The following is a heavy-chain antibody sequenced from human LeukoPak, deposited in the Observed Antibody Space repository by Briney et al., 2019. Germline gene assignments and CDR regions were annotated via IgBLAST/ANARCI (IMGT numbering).Heavy chain of an antibody. V-gene: IGHV1-8*01. Sequence: AASVKVSCKASGYTFTSYDINWARQATGQGLEWMGWMNPNSGNTGYAQKFQGRVTMTRNTSISTAYMELSSLRSEDTAVYYCARGGYCSSTSCLYYFDYWGQGTLVTVSS. CDR3: ARGGYCSSTSCLYYFDY. CDR2: MNPNSGNT. CDR1: GYTFTSYD. D-gene: IGHD2-2*01. J-gene: IGHJ4*02.